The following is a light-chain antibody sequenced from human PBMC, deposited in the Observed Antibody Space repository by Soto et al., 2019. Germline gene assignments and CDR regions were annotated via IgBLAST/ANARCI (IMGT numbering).Light chain of an antibody. Sequence: QSVLTQPASVSGSPGQSIIISCTGTSSDVGSYNLVSWYQQHPGKAPKFMIYEATKRPSGVSNRFSGSKSGNTASLTISGLQAEDEADYYCCSYAGSSTYVFGTGTKLTVL. J-gene: IGLJ1*01. CDR1: SSDVGSYNL. V-gene: IGLV2-23*01. CDR2: EAT. CDR3: CSYAGSSTYV.